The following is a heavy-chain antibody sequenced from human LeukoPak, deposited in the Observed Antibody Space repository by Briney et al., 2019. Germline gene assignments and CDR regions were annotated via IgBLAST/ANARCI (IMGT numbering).Heavy chain of an antibody. CDR1: GFTFSSYA. V-gene: IGHV3-23*01. CDR3: AKGGDILTALGYFDY. Sequence: GGSLRLSCAASGFTFSSYAMSWVRQAPGKGLEWVSAISGSGGSTYYADSVKGRFTISRDNSKNTLYLQMNSLRAEDTAVYYCAKGGDILTALGYFDYWGQGTLVTVSS. D-gene: IGHD3-9*01. J-gene: IGHJ4*02. CDR2: ISGSGGST.